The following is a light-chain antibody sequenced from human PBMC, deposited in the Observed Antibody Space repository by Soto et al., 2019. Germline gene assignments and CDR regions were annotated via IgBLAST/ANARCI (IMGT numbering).Light chain of an antibody. V-gene: IGLV2-8*01. CDR1: SSDIGGFNF. Sequence: QYALTQPPSASGSPGQSVTISCTGTSSDIGGFNFVSWYQQHPGKAPKLIIYEVNKRPSGVPDRFSGSKSGNTASLTVSGLQADDEGDYYCSSYAGTNNLGVFGGGTQLTVL. CDR3: SSYAGTNNLGV. J-gene: IGLJ3*02. CDR2: EVN.